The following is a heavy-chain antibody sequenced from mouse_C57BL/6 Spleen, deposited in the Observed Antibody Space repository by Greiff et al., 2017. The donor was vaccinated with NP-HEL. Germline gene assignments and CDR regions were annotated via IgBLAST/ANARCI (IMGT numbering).Heavy chain of an antibody. CDR1: GYTFTDYN. CDR2: INPNNGGT. J-gene: IGHJ4*01. D-gene: IGHD1-1*01. Sequence: VQLQQSGPELVKPGASVKMSCKASGYTFTDYNMHWVKQSHGKSLEWIGYINPNNGGTSYNQKFKGKATLTVNKSSSTAYMELRSLTSEDSAVYYCARRDRDYYGSSYVGAMDYWGQGTSVTVSS. V-gene: IGHV1-22*01. CDR3: ARRDRDYYGSSYVGAMDY.